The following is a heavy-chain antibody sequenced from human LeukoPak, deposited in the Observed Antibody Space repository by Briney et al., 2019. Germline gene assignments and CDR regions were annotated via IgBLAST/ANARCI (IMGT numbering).Heavy chain of an antibody. D-gene: IGHD2-15*01. CDR1: GFTFSNYA. Sequence: PGGSLRLSCVASGFTFSNYAIQWVRQAPGKGLEYVSGISSNGGNTYYANSVKGRFTVSRDNSKNTVFLQMGGLRAEDMAVYYCARGRRDCSGGDCYFYYLDVWGKGTTVTISS. CDR2: ISSNGGNT. V-gene: IGHV3-64*01. CDR3: ARGRRDCSGGDCYFYYLDV. J-gene: IGHJ6*03.